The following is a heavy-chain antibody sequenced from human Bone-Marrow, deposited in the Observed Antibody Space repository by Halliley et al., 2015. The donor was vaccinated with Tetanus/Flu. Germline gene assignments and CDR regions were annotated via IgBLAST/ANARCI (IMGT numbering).Heavy chain of an antibody. V-gene: IGHV5-51*01. CDR2: IYPGDSDI. CDR1: GYTFSIFW. CDR3: TRGGVGDNAGISYGMAV. D-gene: IGHD3-16*01. Sequence: QLVQSGAEVKKPGESLKISCKGSGYTFSIFWIGWVRQMPGKGLEWMGVIYPGDSDIQYSPSFQGQVSISADESISTAYLQWRSLKASDAAIFYCTRGGVGDNAGISYGMAVWGQGPTVSVSS. J-gene: IGHJ6*02.